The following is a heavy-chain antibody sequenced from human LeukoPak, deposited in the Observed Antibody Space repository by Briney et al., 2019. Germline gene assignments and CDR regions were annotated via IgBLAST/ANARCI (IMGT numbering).Heavy chain of an antibody. J-gene: IGHJ3*02. CDR3: ATDHGSGYYPDAFDI. Sequence: ASVKVSCKASRYTFTSYDINWVRQATGQGLEWMGWMNPNSGNTGYAQKFQGRVTITRNTSISTAYMELSSLRSEDTAVYYCATDHGSGYYPDAFDIWGQGTMVTVSS. V-gene: IGHV1-8*03. CDR2: MNPNSGNT. D-gene: IGHD3-22*01. CDR1: RYTFTSYD.